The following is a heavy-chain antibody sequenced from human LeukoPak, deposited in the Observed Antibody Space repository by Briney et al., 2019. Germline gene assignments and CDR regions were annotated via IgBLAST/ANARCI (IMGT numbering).Heavy chain of an antibody. J-gene: IGHJ4*02. CDR2: INPNAGAT. Sequence: GASVKVSCKASGYTFSGYYIHWVRQAAGQGLEWMGWINPNAGATNYAQKFQGRVTLTRDTSISTAYMELSSLRSDDTAVYFCAILEMATMNWWGQGTLVAVSS. CDR1: GYTFSGYY. CDR3: AILEMATMNW. V-gene: IGHV1-2*02. D-gene: IGHD5-24*01.